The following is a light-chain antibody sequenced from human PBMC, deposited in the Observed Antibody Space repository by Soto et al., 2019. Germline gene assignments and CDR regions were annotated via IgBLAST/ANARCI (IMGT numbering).Light chain of an antibody. CDR1: QGIGSW. Sequence: DLQMTQSPSSVSASVGDRVTITCRASQGIGSWVAWYQQKPGKAPKPLIYSASSLQSGVPSRFSGSGSGTDFTLTISSLQPEDFATYYCQQANSFPRTFGQGTKVEIK. CDR2: SAS. CDR3: QQANSFPRT. V-gene: IGKV1-12*01. J-gene: IGKJ1*01.